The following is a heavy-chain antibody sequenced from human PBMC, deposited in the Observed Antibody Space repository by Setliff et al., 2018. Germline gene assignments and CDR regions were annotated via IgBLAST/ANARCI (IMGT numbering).Heavy chain of an antibody. D-gene: IGHD5-18*01. CDR2: IRSRNDYI. J-gene: IGHJ5*01. Sequence: GGSLRLSCVASGFNLHVYTMEWVRQAPGKGLDWVSSIRSRNDYIYHADSVKGRFTISRDNAKTSLYLQMDSLRVEDTAVYFCARSPGWIPWFDSWGQGTLVTVSS. V-gene: IGHV3-21*01. CDR1: GFNLHVYT. CDR3: ARSPGWIPWFDS.